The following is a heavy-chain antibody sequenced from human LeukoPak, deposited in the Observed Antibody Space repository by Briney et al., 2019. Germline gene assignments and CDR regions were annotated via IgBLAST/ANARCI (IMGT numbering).Heavy chain of an antibody. CDR2: IYLRDSDT. Sequence: GESLKISCKGSGYSFISYWIGWVRQMPGKGLEWMGIIYLRDSDTRYSPSFQGQVTISVDKSISTAYLQWSSLEAPDTAMYFCATVPRIPAVGNTEYFRHWGQGTLVSVSS. CDR3: ATVPRIPAVGNTEYFRH. J-gene: IGHJ1*01. D-gene: IGHD6-13*01. V-gene: IGHV5-51*01. CDR1: GYSFISYW.